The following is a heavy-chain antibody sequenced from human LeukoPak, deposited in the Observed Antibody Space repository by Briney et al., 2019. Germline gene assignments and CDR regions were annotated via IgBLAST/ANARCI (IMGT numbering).Heavy chain of an antibody. CDR3: AREGCSSTSCRNWFDP. CDR1: GFTFSSYS. CDR2: ISSSSSTI. J-gene: IGHJ5*02. Sequence: GGALRLSCAASGFTFSSYSINRGRPAPGEGLEWVSYISSSSSTIYYADSVKGRFTISRDNAKNSLYLQMNSLRAEDTAVYYCAREGCSSTSCRNWFDPWGQGTLVTVSS. D-gene: IGHD2-2*01. V-gene: IGHV3-48*01.